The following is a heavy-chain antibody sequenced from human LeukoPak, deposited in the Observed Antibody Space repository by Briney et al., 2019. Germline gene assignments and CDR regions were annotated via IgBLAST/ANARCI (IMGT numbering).Heavy chain of an antibody. D-gene: IGHD3-16*01. CDR2: ISGSGGST. CDR3: ARESQFVPWFDP. Sequence: PGGSLRLSCAASGFTFSSYAMSWVRQAPGKGLEWVSAISGSGGSTYYADSVKGRFTISRDNSKNTLYLQMNSLRDEDTAVYYCARESQFVPWFDPWGQGTLVTVSS. V-gene: IGHV3-23*01. J-gene: IGHJ5*02. CDR1: GFTFSSYA.